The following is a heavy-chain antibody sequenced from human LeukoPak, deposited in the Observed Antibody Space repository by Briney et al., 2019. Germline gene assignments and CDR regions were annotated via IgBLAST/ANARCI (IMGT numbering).Heavy chain of an antibody. CDR2: IIPILGIA. V-gene: IGHV1-69*02. CDR1: RGTFSSYT. CDR3: ARGGRRDTAMAIRTGWFDP. Sequence: GASVKVSCKASRGTFSSYTISWVRQAPGQGLEWMGRIIPILGIANYAQKFQGRVTITADKSTSTTYMELSSLRSEDTAVYYCARGGRRDTAMAIRTGWFDPWGQGTLVTVSS. J-gene: IGHJ5*02. D-gene: IGHD5-18*01.